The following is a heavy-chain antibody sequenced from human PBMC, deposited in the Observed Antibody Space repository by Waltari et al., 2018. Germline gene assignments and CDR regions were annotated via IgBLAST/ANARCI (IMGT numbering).Heavy chain of an antibody. D-gene: IGHD6-19*01. J-gene: IGHJ4*02. CDR2: IYYRGST. CDR3: AISEGIAVAGTPY. CDR1: GGSISSSSYY. V-gene: IGHV4-39*01. Sequence: QLQLQESGPGLVKPSETLSLTCTVSGGSISSSSYYWGWIRQPPGKGLEWIGSIYYRGSTYYNPSLKSRVTISVDTSKNQFSLKLSSVTAADTAVYYCAISEGIAVAGTPYWGQGTLVTVSS.